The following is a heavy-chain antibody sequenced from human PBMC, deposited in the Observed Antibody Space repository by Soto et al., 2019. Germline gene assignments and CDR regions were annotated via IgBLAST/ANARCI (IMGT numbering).Heavy chain of an antibody. D-gene: IGHD6-19*01. V-gene: IGHV1-18*04. CDR2: INGYNGNT. J-gene: IGHJ4*02. Sequence: QVHLVQSGAEVKKPGASVKVSCKASGYTFNRYAITWVRQAPGQGLEWMGWINGYNGNTNYAQNLQGRVTMNTDTSTSTADMELRSLRTDDTAVYFCARAPPMGFGGWYFGLGDVWGQGSLVSVSS. CDR1: GYTFNRYA. CDR3: ARAPPMGFGGWYFGLGDV.